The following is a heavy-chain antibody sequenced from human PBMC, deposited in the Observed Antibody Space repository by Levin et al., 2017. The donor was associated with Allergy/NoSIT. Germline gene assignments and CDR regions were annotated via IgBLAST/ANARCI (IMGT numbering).Heavy chain of an antibody. CDR1: GFTFSSYA. J-gene: IGHJ4*02. CDR3: AKDARPHVVVVAATSY. V-gene: IGHV3-23*01. Sequence: GGSLRLSCAASGFTFSSYAMSWVRQAPGKGLEWVSAISGSGGSTYYADSVKGRFTISRDNSKNTLYLQMNSLRAEDTAVYYCAKDARPHVVVVAATSYWGQGTLVTVSS. CDR2: ISGSGGST. D-gene: IGHD2-15*01.